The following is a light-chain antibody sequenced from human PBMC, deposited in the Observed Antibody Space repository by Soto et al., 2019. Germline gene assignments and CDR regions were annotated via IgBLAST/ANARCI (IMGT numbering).Light chain of an antibody. Sequence: EITMTQSPATLSVSPGERVTLSCRASQSVSDKLAWHQQKPGQAPRLLLYAASTRATGIPARFSGSGSGTEFTLTISSLQSEDFAIYYCQQYNTWPPLTFGGGTKVEIK. V-gene: IGKV3-15*01. CDR2: AAS. CDR1: QSVSDK. J-gene: IGKJ4*01. CDR3: QQYNTWPPLT.